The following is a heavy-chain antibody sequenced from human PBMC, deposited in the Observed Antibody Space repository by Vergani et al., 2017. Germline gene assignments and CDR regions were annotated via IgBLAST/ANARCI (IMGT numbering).Heavy chain of an antibody. CDR2: ISWNSNSI. D-gene: IGHD6-6*01. V-gene: IGHV3-9*02. CDR1: GFTSAGYA. Sequence: EVQLEESGGGLVLPGRSLRLSCVASGFTSAGYAMHWVRQAPGKGLEWVSGISWNSNSIGYADSVKGRFTISRDNAKNSLYLQMNSLRAEDTALYYCAKDLGPSSGGGWFDPWGQGTLVTVS. J-gene: IGHJ5*02. CDR3: AKDLGPSSGGGWFDP.